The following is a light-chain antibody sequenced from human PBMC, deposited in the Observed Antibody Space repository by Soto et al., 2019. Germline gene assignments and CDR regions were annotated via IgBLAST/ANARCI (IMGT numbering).Light chain of an antibody. CDR2: DVS. CDR3: SSYTSISTVV. CDR1: SSDVGNYNY. J-gene: IGLJ2*01. Sequence: QSALTQPASVSGTPGQSITISCIGTSSDVGNYNYVSWYQHHPGKAAKLMIYDVSNRPSGVSNRFSGSKSGNTASLTISGLQAEDEADYYCSSYTSISTVVFGGGTKLTVL. V-gene: IGLV2-14*03.